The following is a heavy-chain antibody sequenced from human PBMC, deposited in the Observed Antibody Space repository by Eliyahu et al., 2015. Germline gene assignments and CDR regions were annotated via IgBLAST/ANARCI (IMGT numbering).Heavy chain of an antibody. CDR2: IYYRGST. D-gene: IGHD3-9*01. V-gene: IGHV4-39*01. J-gene: IGHJ4*02. Sequence: QLQLKESXPGLVKPSEALSLTCXVSGDSVXNGLXYWAWIRQPPGKDLXXIGSIYYRGSTYYNPSLKSRLTISVDRSKNLFSLELSSVNAADTAVYYCARQSPNYAGLTGLYQFDNWGQGTLVTVSS. CDR3: ARQSPNYAGLTGLYQFDN. CDR1: GDSVXNGLXY.